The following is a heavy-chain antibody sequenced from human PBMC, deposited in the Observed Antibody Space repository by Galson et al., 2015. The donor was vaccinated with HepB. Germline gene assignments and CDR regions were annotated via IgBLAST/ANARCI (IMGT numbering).Heavy chain of an antibody. J-gene: IGHJ5*02. CDR1: GGSISSSSYY. CDR3: ARSVSGIAVWDWFDP. Sequence: ETLSLTCTVSGGSISSSSYYWGWIRQPPGKGLEWIGSIYYSGSTYYNPSLKSRVTISVDTSKNQFSLKLSSVTAADTAVYYCARSVSGIAVWDWFDPWGQGTLVTVSS. CDR2: IYYSGST. V-gene: IGHV4-39*01. D-gene: IGHD6-19*01.